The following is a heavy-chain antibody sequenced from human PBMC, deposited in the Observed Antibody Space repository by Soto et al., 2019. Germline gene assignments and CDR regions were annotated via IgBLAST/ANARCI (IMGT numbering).Heavy chain of an antibody. D-gene: IGHD6-6*01. CDR2: ISYDGSNK. J-gene: IGHJ6*02. CDR3: AKDRLSSSSGLYYYGMDV. CDR1: GFTFSSYG. V-gene: IGHV3-30*18. Sequence: GGSLRLSCAAPGFTFSSYGMHWVRQAPGKGLEWVAVISYDGSNKYYADSVKGRFTISRDNSKNTLYLQMNSLRAEDTAVYYCAKDRLSSSSGLYYYGMDVWGQGTTVTVSS.